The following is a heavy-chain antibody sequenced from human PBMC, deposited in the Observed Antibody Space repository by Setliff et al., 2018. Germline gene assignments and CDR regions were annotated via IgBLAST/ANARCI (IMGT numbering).Heavy chain of an antibody. V-gene: IGHV1-18*01. CDR1: GYSFGSYG. J-gene: IGHJ5*02. CDR2: ISAYTGKT. CDR3: ALEEYTSRWTKRFDP. D-gene: IGHD6-13*01. Sequence: ASVKVSCKASGYSFGSYGLSWVRQAPGQGLEWMGWISAYTGKTDYAQNFQGRVTMTTDTSTNTAYLELRSLRYDDTAVYYCALEEYTSRWTKRFDPWGQGTLVTVSS.